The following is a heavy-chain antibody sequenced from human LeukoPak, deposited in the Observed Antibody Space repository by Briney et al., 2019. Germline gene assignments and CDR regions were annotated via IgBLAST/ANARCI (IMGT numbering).Heavy chain of an antibody. CDR2: IPGSGGAT. Sequence: GGSLRLSCAACGFTVSSNYMSWVRQAPGTGREWVSSIPGSGGATYYADSVRGRFSISQDSSKNTVYLQMNSVSDEDTAVYYRARARPCDSRRSYYSGMDVWGQGTTVIVSS. CDR3: ARARPCDSRRSYYSGMDV. V-gene: IGHV3-23*01. D-gene: IGHD3-22*01. J-gene: IGHJ6*02. CDR1: GFTVSSNY.